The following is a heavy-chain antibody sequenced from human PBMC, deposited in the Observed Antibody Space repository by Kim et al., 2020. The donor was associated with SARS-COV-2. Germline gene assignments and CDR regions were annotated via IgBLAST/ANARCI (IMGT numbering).Heavy chain of an antibody. CDR3: AKDISVTAMAYYYYGMDV. V-gene: IGHV3-43*02. J-gene: IGHJ6*02. CDR2: ISGDGGST. D-gene: IGHD5-18*01. Sequence: GGSLRLSCAASGFTFDDYAMHWVRQAPGKGLEWVSLISGDGGSTYYADSVKGRFTISRDNSKNSLYLQMNSLRTEDTALYYCAKDISVTAMAYYYYGMDVWGQGTTVTVSS. CDR1: GFTFDDYA.